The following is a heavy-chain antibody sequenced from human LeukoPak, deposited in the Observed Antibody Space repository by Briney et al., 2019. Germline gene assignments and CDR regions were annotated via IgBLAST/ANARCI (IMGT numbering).Heavy chain of an antibody. CDR3: ARETSYKTNCYEDC. J-gene: IGHJ4*02. CDR2: SNNGGGT. Sequence: GGSLRLSCVASGFTLNSYTMHWVRQAPGKRLEYVSASNNGGGTFYADSVKGRFTISRDNSKNTVYLQMGSLRAEDMAVYFCARETSYKTNCYEDCWGQGTLVTISS. CDR1: GFTLNSYT. V-gene: IGHV3-64*02. D-gene: IGHD2-2*02.